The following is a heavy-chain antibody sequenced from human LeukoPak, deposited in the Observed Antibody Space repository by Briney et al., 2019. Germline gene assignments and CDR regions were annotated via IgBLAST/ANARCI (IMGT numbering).Heavy chain of an antibody. CDR2: ISSSSSYI. D-gene: IGHD3-3*01. CDR1: GFTFSSYS. J-gene: IGHJ4*02. Sequence: SGGSLRPSCAASGFTFSSYSMNWVRQAPGKGLEWVSSISSSSSYIYYADSVKGRFTISRDNAKNSLYLQMNSLRAEDTAVYYCAGSSYYDFWSGQGAFDYWGQGTLVTVSS. V-gene: IGHV3-21*01. CDR3: AGSSYYDFWSGQGAFDY.